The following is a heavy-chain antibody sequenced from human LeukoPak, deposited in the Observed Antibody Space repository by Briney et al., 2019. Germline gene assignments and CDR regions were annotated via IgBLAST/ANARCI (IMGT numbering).Heavy chain of an antibody. CDR2: IKQDESEK. J-gene: IGHJ4*02. Sequence: GGSLRLSCPASGFTFSTYWMSWVRQAPGKGLEWVANIKQDESEKYYVDSVKGRFTISRDNGKDSLYLQMNSLRAEDTAVYYCASHYYDFWSGYYFDYWGQGTLVTVSS. D-gene: IGHD3-3*01. CDR3: ASHYYDFWSGYYFDY. CDR1: GFTFSTYW. V-gene: IGHV3-7*01.